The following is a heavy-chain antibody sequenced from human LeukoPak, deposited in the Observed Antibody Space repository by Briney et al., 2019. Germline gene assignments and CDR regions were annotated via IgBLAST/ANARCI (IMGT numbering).Heavy chain of an antibody. CDR2: ISGSGSDI. D-gene: IGHD1-7*01. V-gene: IGHV3-21*01. J-gene: IGHJ3*01. Sequence: PGGSLRLSCAASGFTFSTFSMNWVRQTPGKGLEWVSAISGSGSDIYYADSVKGRFTIPRDNPKRSLYLQMNSLRAEDTAVYYCARRTFPNDAFDVWGQGTVVTVSS. CDR1: GFTFSTFS. CDR3: ARRTFPNDAFDV.